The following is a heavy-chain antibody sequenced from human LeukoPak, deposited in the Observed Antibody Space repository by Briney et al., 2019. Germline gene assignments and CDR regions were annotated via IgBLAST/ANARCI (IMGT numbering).Heavy chain of an antibody. Sequence: PGGSLRLSCSASGFTFSSYAMHWVRQAPGKGLEYVSAISGNGGSTYYADSVKGRFTISRDNSKNTLYLQMSSLRAEDTAVYYCVKAAAGEKWLVRGPNAFDIWGQGTMVTVSS. CDR3: VKAAAGEKWLVRGPNAFDI. D-gene: IGHD6-19*01. J-gene: IGHJ3*02. V-gene: IGHV3-64D*06. CDR2: ISGNGGST. CDR1: GFTFSSYA.